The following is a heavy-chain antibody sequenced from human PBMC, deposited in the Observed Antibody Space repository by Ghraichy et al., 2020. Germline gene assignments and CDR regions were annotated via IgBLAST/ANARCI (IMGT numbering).Heavy chain of an antibody. V-gene: IGHV3-23*01. Sequence: GGSLRLSCAASGFPFSSYVMSWVRQTPGKGLEWVSSISFSGANTYYAVSMKGRFTISRDNSKNTLYLQMNSLRADDTAVYYCAKAWGYCSAATCPSYNWFDPWGQGTLVTVSS. CDR1: GFPFSSYV. D-gene: IGHD2-15*01. CDR2: ISFSGANT. CDR3: AKAWGYCSAATCPSYNWFDP. J-gene: IGHJ5*02.